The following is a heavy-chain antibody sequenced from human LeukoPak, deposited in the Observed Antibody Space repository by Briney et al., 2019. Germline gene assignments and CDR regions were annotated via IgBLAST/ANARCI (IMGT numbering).Heavy chain of an antibody. CDR2: IYYSGST. V-gene: IGHV4-59*06. CDR3: ARSHLDSSGYYYFDY. Sequence: PSETLSLTCTVSGGSISSYYWSWIRQPPGKGLEWIGYIYYSGSTSYNPSLKSRVTISVDTSQNQFSLKLSSVTAADTAVYYCARSHLDSSGYYYFDYWGQGTLVTVSS. J-gene: IGHJ4*02. D-gene: IGHD3-22*01. CDR1: GGSISSYY.